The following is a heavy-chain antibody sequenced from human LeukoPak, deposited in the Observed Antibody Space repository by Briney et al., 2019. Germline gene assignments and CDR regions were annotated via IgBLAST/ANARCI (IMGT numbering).Heavy chain of an antibody. J-gene: IGHJ4*02. V-gene: IGHV3-15*01. CDR1: GFSFSNAW. CDR3: TTELRWELLYNFDY. CDR2: IKSKTDGATT. D-gene: IGHD1-26*01. Sequence: PGGSLRLSCAASGFSFSNAWMSWVRQAPGKGLEWVGRIKSKTDGATTDYAAPVKGRFTVSRDDSKNTLYLQMDSLKTEDTAVYYCTTELRWELLYNFDYWGQGTLVTVSS.